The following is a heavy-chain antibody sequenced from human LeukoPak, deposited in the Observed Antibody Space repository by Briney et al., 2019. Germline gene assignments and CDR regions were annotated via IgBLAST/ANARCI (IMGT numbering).Heavy chain of an antibody. J-gene: IGHJ4*02. D-gene: IGHD3-22*01. Sequence: GGSLRLSCAASGFIFSSYSMSWVRQAPGMGLEWVSVITGSGGNTYYADSVKGRFTISKDNSKNTVYLQMNSLGTEDTAAYYCAKGSYYDSSGSFYFDYWGQGTLVTVSS. V-gene: IGHV3-23*01. CDR1: GFIFSSYS. CDR2: ITGSGGNT. CDR3: AKGSYYDSSGSFYFDY.